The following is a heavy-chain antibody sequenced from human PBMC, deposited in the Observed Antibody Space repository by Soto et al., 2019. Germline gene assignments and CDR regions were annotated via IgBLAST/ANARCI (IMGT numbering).Heavy chain of an antibody. Sequence: QVQLQQWGARLLKPSEMLSLTCAVYGGSFSGYYWTWIRQPPGKGLDWIGQINHSGSTNYNPSLRSRVTISVDTSKNQFSLKLSSVTAADTAVYYCARGISMLVVVQTDAPDKYYFDSWGLGTLVTVSS. J-gene: IGHJ4*02. V-gene: IGHV4-34*01. CDR3: ARGISMLVVVQTDAPDKYYFDS. CDR1: GGSFSGYY. CDR2: INHSGST. D-gene: IGHD2-8*02.